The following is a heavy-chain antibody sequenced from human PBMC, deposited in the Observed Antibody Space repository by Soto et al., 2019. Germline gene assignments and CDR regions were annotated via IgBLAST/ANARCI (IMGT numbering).Heavy chain of an antibody. CDR2: IKQDGSEK. CDR1: GFTFSSYW. V-gene: IGHV3-7*03. Sequence: EVQLVESGGGLVQPGGSLRLSCAASGFTFSSYWMSWVRQAPGKGLEWVANIKQDGSEKYYVDSVKGRFTISRDNAKNSLYLQMNSLRAEDTAVYYCARDQRIVATIWYYYYYGMDVWGQGTTVTVSS. J-gene: IGHJ6*02. CDR3: ARDQRIVATIWYYYYYGMDV. D-gene: IGHD5-12*01.